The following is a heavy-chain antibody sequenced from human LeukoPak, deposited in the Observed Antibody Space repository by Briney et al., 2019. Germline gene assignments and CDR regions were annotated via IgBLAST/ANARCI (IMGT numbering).Heavy chain of an antibody. Sequence: GGSLRLSCAASGFTFSSYGMHWVRQAPGKGLEWVAVIWYDGSNKYYADSVKGRFTISRDNSKNTLYLQMNSLRAEDTAVYYCARAAKEDYDFWSGYYIDYWGQGTLGTVSA. CDR2: IWYDGSNK. CDR1: GFTFSSYG. V-gene: IGHV3-33*01. J-gene: IGHJ4*02. D-gene: IGHD3-3*01. CDR3: ARAAKEDYDFWSGYYIDY.